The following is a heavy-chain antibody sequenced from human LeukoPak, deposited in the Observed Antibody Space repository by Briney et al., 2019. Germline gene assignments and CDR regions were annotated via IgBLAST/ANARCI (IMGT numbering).Heavy chain of an antibody. Sequence: SVKVSCKASGGTFSSYAISWVRQAPGQGLEWMGGIIPIFGTANYAQKFQGRVTITADESTSTAYMELSSLRSEDTAVYYCARDLGAAYLLDYWGQGTLVTVSS. V-gene: IGHV1-69*13. CDR2: IIPIFGTA. D-gene: IGHD1-26*01. CDR1: GGTFSSYA. CDR3: ARDLGAAYLLDY. J-gene: IGHJ4*02.